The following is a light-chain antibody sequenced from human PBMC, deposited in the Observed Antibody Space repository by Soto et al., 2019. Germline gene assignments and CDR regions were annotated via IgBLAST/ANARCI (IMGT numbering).Light chain of an antibody. CDR2: AAS. Sequence: IQLTQSPSSLSASVGDSVTITCRASQGISSYLAWYQQEPGKAPKPLIYAASTLQSGVPSGFSGGGSGTDFTLTISSLQPEDFATYYCQQLNSYPLTFGGGTKVDIK. CDR3: QQLNSYPLT. J-gene: IGKJ4*01. V-gene: IGKV1-9*01. CDR1: QGISSY.